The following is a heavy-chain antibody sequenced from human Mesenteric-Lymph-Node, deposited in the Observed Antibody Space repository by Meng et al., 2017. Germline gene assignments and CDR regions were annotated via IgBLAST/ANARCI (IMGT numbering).Heavy chain of an antibody. CDR2: IDPLSGGV. J-gene: IGHJ4*02. V-gene: IGHV1-2*06. CDR1: GNTFIGYY. Sequence: ASVKVSCKTSGNTFIGYYLHWVRQAPGQGLEWMGRIDPLSGGVDVAQKFRGRVSITREKAIRTVYLELTWLTVDDTATFYCATTTHPTWVGGNDFFDYWGQGTLVTVSS. D-gene: IGHD3-16*01. CDR3: ATTTHPTWVGGNDFFDY.